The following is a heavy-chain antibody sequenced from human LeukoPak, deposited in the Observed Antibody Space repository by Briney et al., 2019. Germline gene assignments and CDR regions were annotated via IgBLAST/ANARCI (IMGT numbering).Heavy chain of an antibody. CDR3: ARESRLEGRLIDIDF. Sequence: GGSLRLSCAASGFTFSSYGMHWVRQAPGKGLEWVADINQDGSQKYYEDSMRGRFTISRDNAENSLYLQMNSLRAEDTAFYYCARESRLEGRLIDIDFWGQGTLVTVSS. V-gene: IGHV3-7*01. CDR2: INQDGSQK. J-gene: IGHJ4*02. D-gene: IGHD1-1*01. CDR1: GFTFSSYG.